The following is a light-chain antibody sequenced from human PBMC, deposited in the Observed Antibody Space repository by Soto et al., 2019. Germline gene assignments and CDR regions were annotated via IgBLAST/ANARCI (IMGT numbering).Light chain of an antibody. V-gene: IGLV2-8*01. CDR2: EVT. CDR1: SSDVGAYNY. CDR3: TSYVGNDIWV. J-gene: IGLJ3*02. Sequence: QSALTQPPSASGSPGQSVTISCTGTSSDVGAYNYVSWYQQYPGKAPKLMIYEVTKRPYGVPDRFSGSKSGNTASLTVSGLQAEDEADYYCTSYVGNDIWVFGGGTTLTVL.